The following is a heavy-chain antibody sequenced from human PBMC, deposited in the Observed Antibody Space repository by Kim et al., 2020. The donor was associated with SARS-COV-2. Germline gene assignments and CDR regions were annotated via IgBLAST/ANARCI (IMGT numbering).Heavy chain of an antibody. D-gene: IGHD6-13*01. V-gene: IGHV3-30*18. CDR2: ISYDGSNK. CDR1: GFTFSSFG. CDR3: AKDAGGQQLVRGWAYYYYGMHV. Sequence: GGSLRLSCTASGFTFSSFGMHWVRQAPGKGLEWVAVISYDGSNKYYADSVKGRFTISRDNSKNTLYLQMNSLRAEDTAVYYCAKDAGGQQLVRGWAYYYYGMHVWGQGATVTVTS. J-gene: IGHJ6*02.